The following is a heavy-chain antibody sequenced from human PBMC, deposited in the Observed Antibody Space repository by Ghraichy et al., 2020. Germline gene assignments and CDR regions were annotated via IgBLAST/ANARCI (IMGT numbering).Heavy chain of an antibody. J-gene: IGHJ6*02. CDR3: ARALLFYYYYYGMDV. V-gene: IGHV3-48*01. CDR2: ISSSSSTI. CDR1: GFTFSSYS. Sequence: LTCAASGFTFSSYSMNWVRQAPGKGLEWVSYISSSSSTIYYADSVKGRFTISRDNAKNSLYLQMNSLRAEDTAVYYCARALLFYYYYYGMDVWGQGTTVTVSS. D-gene: IGHD2-21*01.